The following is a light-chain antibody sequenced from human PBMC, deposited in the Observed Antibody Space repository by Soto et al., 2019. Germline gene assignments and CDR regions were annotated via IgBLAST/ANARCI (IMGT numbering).Light chain of an antibody. CDR2: RVT. CDR1: SSGVGRYDL. V-gene: IGLV2-23*02. J-gene: IGLJ3*02. Sequence: QTVLAQHASVSGSPGHSITVSCTGTSSGVGRYDLVSWYQQHPGQAPKVSMYRVTERPAGLTNRFSGNRSRHTASLTTAGRLAEVQAEYYCCSYAGDNSRVFAGGTKVTAL. CDR3: CSYAGDNSRV.